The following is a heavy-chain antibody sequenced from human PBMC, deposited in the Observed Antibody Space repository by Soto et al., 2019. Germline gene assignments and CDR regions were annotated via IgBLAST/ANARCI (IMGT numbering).Heavy chain of an antibody. V-gene: IGHV1-2*02. CDR2: INPNGGGT. J-gene: IGHJ4*01. CDR3: ATSSDGSPLIDY. CDR1: EYTFTGYY. Sequence: ASVKCSFKTSEYTFTGYYLHWVRQVPGQGLDWMGWINPNGGGTIYAQKFQGRLTMTRDTSITKAYMELSRLRSDDTAFYYCATSSDGSPLIDYWGHRTLVNVSS. D-gene: IGHD6-19*01.